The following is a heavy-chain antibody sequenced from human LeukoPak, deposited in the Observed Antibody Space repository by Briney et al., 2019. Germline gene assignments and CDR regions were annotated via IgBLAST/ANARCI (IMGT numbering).Heavy chain of an antibody. D-gene: IGHD5-12*01. V-gene: IGHV4-31*03. J-gene: IGHJ4*02. CDR1: GGSISSGGSY. CDR3: ARSHLATHCDY. CDR2: IYYSGST. Sequence: TPSQTLSLTCTVSGGSISSGGSYWSWIRQHPGKGLEWIGYIYYSGSTYYNPSLKSRVTISVDTSKNQFSLKLSSVTAADTAVYYCARSHLATHCDYWGQGTLVTVSS.